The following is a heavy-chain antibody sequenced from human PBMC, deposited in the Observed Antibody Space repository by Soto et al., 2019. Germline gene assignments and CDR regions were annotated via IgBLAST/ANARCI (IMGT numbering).Heavy chain of an antibody. CDR2: IRCYNGKT. Sequence: QVQVVQSGDEVKETGASVRVSCKTSGYSFTAYGIIWVRQAPGQGLEWMGWIRCYNGKTKYARKVQGRVTMTTDTATSTAYMEVRSLRSDDTAIYYCARDAPPPELRFLEWHNYDYNGMDVWGQGTTVTVSS. D-gene: IGHD3-3*01. J-gene: IGHJ6*02. CDR3: ARDAPPPELRFLEWHNYDYNGMDV. CDR1: GYSFTAYG. V-gene: IGHV1-18*01.